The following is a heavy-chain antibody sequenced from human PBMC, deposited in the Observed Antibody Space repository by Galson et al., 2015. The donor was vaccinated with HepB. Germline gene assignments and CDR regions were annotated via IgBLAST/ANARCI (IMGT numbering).Heavy chain of an antibody. CDR2: ISGSGGST. CDR3: AKEGYSSGGWFDP. CDR1: GFTLSSYA. J-gene: IGHJ5*02. Sequence: SLRLSCAASGFTLSSYAMTWVRQAPGKGLEWVSTISGSGGSTYYADSVKGRFTISRDKSKNTLYLQMNSLRAEDTAVYYCAKEGYSSGGWFDPWGQGTLVTVSS. D-gene: IGHD6-19*01. V-gene: IGHV3-23*01.